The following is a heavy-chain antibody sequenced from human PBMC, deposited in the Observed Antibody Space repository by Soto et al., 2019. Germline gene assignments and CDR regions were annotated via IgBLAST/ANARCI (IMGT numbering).Heavy chain of an antibody. Sequence: ASVKVSCKASGGTFSSYAISWVRQAPGQGLEWMGGIIPIFGTANYAQKFQGRVTITADESTSTAYMELSSLRSEDTAVYYCARSPGSSSAGLRGYYYYGMDVWGQGTTVTVSS. J-gene: IGHJ6*02. D-gene: IGHD6-6*01. CDR3: ARSPGSSSAGLRGYYYYGMDV. CDR1: GGTFSSYA. CDR2: IIPIFGTA. V-gene: IGHV1-69*13.